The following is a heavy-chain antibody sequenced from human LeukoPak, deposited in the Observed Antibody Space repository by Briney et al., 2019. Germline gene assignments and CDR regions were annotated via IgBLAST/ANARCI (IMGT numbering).Heavy chain of an antibody. CDR1: GFTFSSYG. J-gene: IGHJ6*03. D-gene: IGHD5-18*01. V-gene: IGHV3-30*02. CDR3: ARESRGYNYYYYYMDV. Sequence: GGSLRLSCAASGFTFSSYGMHWVRQAPGKGLEWVAFIRYDGSNKYYADSVKGRFTISRDNSKNTLYLQMNSLRAEDTAVYYCARESRGYNYYYYYMDVWGKGTTVTVSS. CDR2: IRYDGSNK.